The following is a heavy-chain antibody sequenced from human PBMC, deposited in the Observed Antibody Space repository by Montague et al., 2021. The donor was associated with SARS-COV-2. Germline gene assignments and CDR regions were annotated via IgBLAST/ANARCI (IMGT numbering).Heavy chain of an antibody. CDR2: INGDATTT. J-gene: IGHJ3*02. CDR3: VKDRGTPDAFDM. D-gene: IGHD3-10*01. CDR1: GFTLGYTW. Sequence: SRRLSCAASGFTLGYTWMHWVRQAPGKGLVWIAHINGDATTTKYSDSVKGRFTISRDNTQNTLSLQLDSLRAEDTAVYYCVKDRGTPDAFDMWGQETMVTVSS. V-gene: IGHV3-74*03.